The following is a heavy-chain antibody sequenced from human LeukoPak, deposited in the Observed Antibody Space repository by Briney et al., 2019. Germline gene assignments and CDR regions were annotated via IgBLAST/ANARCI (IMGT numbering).Heavy chain of an antibody. V-gene: IGHV4-59*08. CDR1: GGSIIDYY. CDR2: ISHSGST. J-gene: IGHJ4*02. D-gene: IGHD3-9*01. CDR3: ARLHILTGFSDY. Sequence: PSETLSLTCTVSGGSIIDYYWGWIRLPPGKGLDWIGYISHSGSTNYNPSLKSRVTMSVDTSKNQFFLKLRSVTAADTAVYYCARLHILTGFSDYWGQGALVIVSS.